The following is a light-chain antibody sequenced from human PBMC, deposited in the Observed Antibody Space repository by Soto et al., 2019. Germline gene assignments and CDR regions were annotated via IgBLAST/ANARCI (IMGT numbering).Light chain of an antibody. CDR1: QNVGSRY. CDR3: QQYGSSPRT. Sequence: EIVLTESPGTLSLSPGERATLSCRASQNVGSRYLAWYQQKPGQAPRLLIYGTSNRSTGSPDRFGGSGSGTDFSLTISSLEPGDLAVYYCQQYGSSPRTFGQGTKVEIK. J-gene: IGKJ1*01. CDR2: GTS. V-gene: IGKV3-20*01.